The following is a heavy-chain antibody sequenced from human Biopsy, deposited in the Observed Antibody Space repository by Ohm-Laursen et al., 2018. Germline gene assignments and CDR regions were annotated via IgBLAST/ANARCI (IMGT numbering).Heavy chain of an antibody. J-gene: IGHJ5*02. Sequence: SQTLSLTCSVSGGSISNNNYYWGWLRQPPGKGLEWIGSIFYRGSTHYKPSLKGRINISEDTSKNQFSLKLNSVTAADTAVYYCARDYDTSGYYYVSWGQGTLVTVSS. D-gene: IGHD3-22*01. CDR3: ARDYDTSGYYYVS. V-gene: IGHV4-39*01. CDR1: GGSISNNNYY. CDR2: IFYRGST.